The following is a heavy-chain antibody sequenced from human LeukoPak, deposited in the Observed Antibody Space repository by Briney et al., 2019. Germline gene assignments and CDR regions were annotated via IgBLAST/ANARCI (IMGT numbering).Heavy chain of an antibody. CDR3: ARSPGDTAAFDY. J-gene: IGHJ4*02. CDR1: GFTVSSNY. Sequence: GGSLRLSCAASGFTVSSNYMSWVRQAPGKGLEWVSVIYSGGGTYYADSVKGRFTISRDNSKNTLYLQMNSLRAEDTAVYYCARSPGDTAAFDYWGQGTLVTVSS. CDR2: IYSGGGT. V-gene: IGHV3-66*01. D-gene: IGHD5-18*01.